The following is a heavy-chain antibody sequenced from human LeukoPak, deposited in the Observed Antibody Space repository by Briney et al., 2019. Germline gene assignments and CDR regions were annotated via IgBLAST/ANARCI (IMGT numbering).Heavy chain of an antibody. V-gene: IGHV4-34*01. CDR2: INHSGST. CDR1: GGGFRGYY. D-gene: IGHD1-26*01. J-gene: IGHJ4*02. Sequence: SETPSLTFPVYGGGFRGYYWGWIRQPPREGAEWIGEINHSGSTNYNPSLKSRVTISVDTSKNQFSLKLSSVTAADTAVYYCAIIVGAINYWGQGTLVTVSS. CDR3: AIIVGAINY.